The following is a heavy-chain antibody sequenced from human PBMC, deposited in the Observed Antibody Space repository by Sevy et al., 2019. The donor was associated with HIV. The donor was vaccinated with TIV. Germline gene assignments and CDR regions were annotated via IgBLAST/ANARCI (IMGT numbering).Heavy chain of an antibody. Sequence: GGCLRLSCAASGFTFSSYWMSWVRQAPGKGLEWVANIKQDGSEKYYVDSVKGRFTISRDNAKNSLYLQMNSLRAEDTAVYYCARVLPYGDYPTSGMDVWGQGTTVTVSS. V-gene: IGHV3-7*01. J-gene: IGHJ6*02. CDR2: IKQDGSEK. D-gene: IGHD4-17*01. CDR1: GFTFSSYW. CDR3: ARVLPYGDYPTSGMDV.